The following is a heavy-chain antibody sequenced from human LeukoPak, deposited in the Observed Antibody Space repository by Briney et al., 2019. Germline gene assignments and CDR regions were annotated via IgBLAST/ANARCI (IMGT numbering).Heavy chain of an antibody. CDR3: ARRIRGAPTAY. Sequence: GASVKVSCKASGYTFTTYDLNWVRQATGQGLEWMGWMNPNSGNTGYAQKFQGRVTMTRNISITTAYMELSNLTSEDTAVYYCARRIRGAPTAYWGQGTLVTVSS. J-gene: IGHJ4*02. CDR1: GYTFTTYD. CDR2: MNPNSGNT. V-gene: IGHV1-8*01. D-gene: IGHD3-10*01.